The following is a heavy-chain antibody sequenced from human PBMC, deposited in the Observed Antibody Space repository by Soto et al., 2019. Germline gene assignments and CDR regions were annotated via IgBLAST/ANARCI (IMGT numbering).Heavy chain of an antibody. CDR3: ARDRADYGGNPSGWFDP. Sequence: QVQLQESGPGLVKTSGTLSLTCAVSGGSISSSNWWSWVRQPPGKGLEWIGEIYHSGRTNYNPSLKSRVTISVDKSKNQFSLKLSSVTAADTAVYYCARDRADYGGNPSGWFDPWGQGTLVTVSS. CDR1: GGSISSSNW. CDR2: IYHSGRT. V-gene: IGHV4-4*02. J-gene: IGHJ5*02. D-gene: IGHD4-17*01.